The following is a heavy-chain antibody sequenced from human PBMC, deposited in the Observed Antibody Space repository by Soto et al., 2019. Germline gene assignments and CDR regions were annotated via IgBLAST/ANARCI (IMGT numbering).Heavy chain of an antibody. V-gene: IGHV4-61*01. CDR2: IYNSGNT. CDR3: ARESITMLRGGSTGSYFYYGMDV. Sequence: SETLSLTCTVSGGSVSSGNYFWSWIRQPPGKGLEWIGYIYNSGNTNYNQSLKSRVTISVDTSKNQISLKLSSETAADTAVYYFARESITMLRGGSTGSYFYYGMDVWGQGTKVTVS. D-gene: IGHD3-10*01. J-gene: IGHJ6*02. CDR1: GGSVSSGNYF.